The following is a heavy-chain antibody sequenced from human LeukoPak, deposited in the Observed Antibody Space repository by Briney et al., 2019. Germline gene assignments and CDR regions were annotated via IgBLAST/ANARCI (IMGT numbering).Heavy chain of an antibody. CDR3: ARCLYSSSSEFDY. D-gene: IGHD6-6*01. Sequence: VKVSCKASGYTFTGYYMHWVLQAPGQGLEWMGWINPNSGGTNYAQKFQGRVTMTRDTSISTAYMELSRLRSDDTAVFYCARCLYSSSSEFDYWGQGTLVTVSS. CDR2: INPNSGGT. V-gene: IGHV1-2*02. CDR1: GYTFTGYY. J-gene: IGHJ4*02.